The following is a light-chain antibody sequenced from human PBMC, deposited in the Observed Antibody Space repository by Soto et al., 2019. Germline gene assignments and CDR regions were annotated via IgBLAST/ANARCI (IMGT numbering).Light chain of an antibody. CDR2: GAS. Sequence: EIVMTQSPATLSVFPGERATLSCRASQSVSSNLAWYQQKPGQAPTLLISGASTRATGIPARFSGSGSGTEFTPTISSLQADYFVVYYWQRCNRWPFTFGQGTKLEIK. CDR1: QSVSSN. V-gene: IGKV3D-15*01. J-gene: IGKJ2*01. CDR3: QRCNRWPFT.